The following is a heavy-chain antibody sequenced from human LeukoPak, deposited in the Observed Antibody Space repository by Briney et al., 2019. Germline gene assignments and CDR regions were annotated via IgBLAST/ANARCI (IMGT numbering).Heavy chain of an antibody. J-gene: IGHJ2*01. Sequence: ASVKVSCKASGYTFTSYAMNWVRQAPGQGLEWMGWINPNSGGTNYAQKFQGWVTMTRDTSISTAYMELSRLRSDDTAVYYCARGPAAGYWYFDLWGRGTLVTVSS. CDR1: GYTFTSYA. V-gene: IGHV1-2*04. D-gene: IGHD6-13*01. CDR2: INPNSGGT. CDR3: ARGPAAGYWYFDL.